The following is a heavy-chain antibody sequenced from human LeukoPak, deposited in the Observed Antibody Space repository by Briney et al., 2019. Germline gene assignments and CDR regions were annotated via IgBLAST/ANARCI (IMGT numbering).Heavy chain of an antibody. CDR1: GGTFSSYA. D-gene: IGHD6-25*01. J-gene: IGHJ4*02. Sequence: ASVKVSCKASGGTFSSYAISWVRQAPGQGLEWMGGIIPIFGTANYAQKFQGRVTITADESTSTAYMELSSLRSEDTAVYYCARVNTADYSGDFDYWGQGTLVTVSS. CDR3: ARVNTADYSGDFDY. CDR2: IIPIFGTA. V-gene: IGHV1-69*13.